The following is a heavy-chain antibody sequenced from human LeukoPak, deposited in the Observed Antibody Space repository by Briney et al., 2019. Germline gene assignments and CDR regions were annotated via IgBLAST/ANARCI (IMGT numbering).Heavy chain of an antibody. J-gene: IGHJ3*02. CDR2: INPNSGGT. CDR3: ARDHPGVGATVAFDI. D-gene: IGHD1-26*01. Sequence: ASVKVSCKASGYTFTGYYMHWVRQAPGQGLEWMGWINPNSGGTNYAQKFQGRVTMTRDTSFSTAYMELSRLRSDDTAVYYCARDHPGVGATVAFDIWGQGTMVTVSS. CDR1: GYTFTGYY. V-gene: IGHV1-2*02.